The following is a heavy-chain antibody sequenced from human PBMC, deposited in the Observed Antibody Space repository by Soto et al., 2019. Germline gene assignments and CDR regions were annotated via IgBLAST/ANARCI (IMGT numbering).Heavy chain of an antibody. CDR2: INPSGGST. J-gene: IGHJ4*02. CDR3: ARAYNALYYFDY. Sequence: ASVKVPCKASGYTFTNYYMHWVRQAPGQGLEWMGIINPSGGSTSYAQKFQGRVTMTRDTSTSTVYMELSSLRSEDTAVYYCARAYNALYYFDYWGQGTLVTVSS. V-gene: IGHV1-46*01. D-gene: IGHD3-10*01. CDR1: GYTFTNYY.